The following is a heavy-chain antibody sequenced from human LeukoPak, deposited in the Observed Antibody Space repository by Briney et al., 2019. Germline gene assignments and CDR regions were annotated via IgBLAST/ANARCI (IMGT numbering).Heavy chain of an antibody. CDR3: ARVRAVAGIRYYGMDV. Sequence: ASVKVSCKASGYTFTSYDINWVRQAPGQGLEWMGWTNPNSGGTNYAQKFQGRVTMTRDTSISTAYMELSRLRSDDTAVYYCARVRAVAGIRYYGMDVWGQGTTVTVSS. CDR2: TNPNSGGT. D-gene: IGHD6-19*01. CDR1: GYTFTSYD. J-gene: IGHJ6*02. V-gene: IGHV1-2*02.